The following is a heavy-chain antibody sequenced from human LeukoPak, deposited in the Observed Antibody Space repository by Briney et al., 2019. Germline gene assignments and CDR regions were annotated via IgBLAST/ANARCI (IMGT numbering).Heavy chain of an antibody. CDR2: ISWNGGSM. CDR3: AAAAAGTNY. V-gene: IGHV3-9*01. J-gene: IGHJ4*02. D-gene: IGHD6-13*01. CDR1: GFIFDDYA. Sequence: GGSLRLSCVASGFIFDDYAMHWVRQAPGKGLEWVSSISWNGGSMSYADSVKGRFTISRDNSKNTLYLQMNSLRAEDTAVYYCAAAAAGTNYWGQGTLVTVSS.